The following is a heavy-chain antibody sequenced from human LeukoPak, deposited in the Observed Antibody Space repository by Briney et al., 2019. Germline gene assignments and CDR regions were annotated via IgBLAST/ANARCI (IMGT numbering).Heavy chain of an antibody. CDR2: IYYSGSS. Sequence: PSGTLSLTCTVSGGSLSSGDYYWSWNRQHPGKGLEWIGYIYYSGSSYYNPSLKSRVTISVDTSKNQFSLKLSSVTAADTAVYYCARDAGRGSGPSYLDYWGQGTLVTVSS. J-gene: IGHJ4*02. CDR3: ARDAGRGSGPSYLDY. CDR1: GGSLSSGDYY. D-gene: IGHD3-10*01. V-gene: IGHV4-31*03.